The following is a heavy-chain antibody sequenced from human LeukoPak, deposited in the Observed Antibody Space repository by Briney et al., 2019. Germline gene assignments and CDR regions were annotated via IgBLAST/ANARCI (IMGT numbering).Heavy chain of an antibody. J-gene: IGHJ6*03. CDR3: ARAPFFTPELLNTYYMDV. V-gene: IGHV1-8*03. CDR2: MNPNSGNT. CDR1: GYTFTSYD. D-gene: IGHD1-26*01. Sequence: ASVKVSCKASGYTFTSYDINWVRQATGQGLEWMGWMNPNSGNTGYAQKFQGRVTITRNTSISTAYMELSSLRSEDTAVYYCARAPFFTPELLNTYYMDVWGKGTTVTVSS.